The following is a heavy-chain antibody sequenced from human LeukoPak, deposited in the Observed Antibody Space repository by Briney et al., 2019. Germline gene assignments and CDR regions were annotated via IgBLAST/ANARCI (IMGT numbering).Heavy chain of an antibody. CDR3: ATARTYYYDSSGPLLSPPDY. D-gene: IGHD3-22*01. J-gene: IGHJ4*02. Sequence: ASVKVSCKVSGYTLTELSMHWVRQAPGKGLEWMGRVDPEDGRTLYAEKFQGRVTMTEDTSTDTAYMELSSLRSEDTAVYYCATARTYYYDSSGPLLSPPDYWGQGTLVTVSS. CDR1: GYTLTELS. V-gene: IGHV1-24*01. CDR2: VDPEDGRT.